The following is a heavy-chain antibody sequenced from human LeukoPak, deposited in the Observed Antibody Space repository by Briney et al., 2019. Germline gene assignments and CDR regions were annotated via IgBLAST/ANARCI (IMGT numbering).Heavy chain of an antibody. J-gene: IGHJ6*03. CDR3: ARGLVEEGTLDYYYYYYYMDV. V-gene: IGHV1-2*02. D-gene: IGHD1-26*01. CDR2: INPNNGGT. CDR1: GYTFTGYY. Sequence: ASVKVSCKASGYTFTGYYMHWVRQALGQGLEWMGWINPNNGGTNYVQKFQGRVTMTRDTSISTAYMELSRLRSDDTAVYYCARGLVEEGTLDYYYYYYYMDVWGKGTTVTISS.